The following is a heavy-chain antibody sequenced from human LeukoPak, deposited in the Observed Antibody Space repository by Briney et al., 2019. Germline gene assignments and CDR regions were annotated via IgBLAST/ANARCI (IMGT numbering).Heavy chain of an antibody. D-gene: IGHD1-26*01. Sequence: GGSLRLFCGASGFTFSSYSMIWVRQAPGKALECVSYISSSSSTIYYADSVKGRFTISRDNGKNSLYLQMNSLRAEDTAVYYCARAHMRVGATTFGYWGQGTLVTVSS. V-gene: IGHV3-48*04. J-gene: IGHJ4*02. CDR2: ISSSSSTI. CDR1: GFTFSSYS. CDR3: ARAHMRVGATTFGY.